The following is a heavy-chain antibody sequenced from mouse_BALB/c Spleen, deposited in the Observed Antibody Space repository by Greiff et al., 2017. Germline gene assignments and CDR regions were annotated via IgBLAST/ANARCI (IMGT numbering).Heavy chain of an antibody. Sequence: ESGPCLVKPSQSLSLTCSVTGYSITSGYYWNWIRQFPGNKLEWMGYISYDGSNNYNPSLKNRISITRDTSKNQFFLKLNSVTTEDTATYYCAREGDYFDYWGQGTTLTVSS. J-gene: IGHJ2*01. CDR3: AREGDYFDY. CDR1: GYSITSGYY. V-gene: IGHV3-6*02. CDR2: ISYDGSN.